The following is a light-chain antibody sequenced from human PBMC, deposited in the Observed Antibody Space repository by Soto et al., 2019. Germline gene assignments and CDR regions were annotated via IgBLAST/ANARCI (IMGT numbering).Light chain of an antibody. J-gene: IGLJ2*01. CDR3: TSYTTRSKSVL. CDR1: SSDVGGYNF. V-gene: IGLV2-14*01. CDR2: GVT. Sequence: QSALTQPASVCGSPGQSITISCTGTSSDVGGYNFVSWYQHHPGKAPKLMISGVTNRPSGISDRFSGSKSGNTASLTISGLQSDDEADYYCTSYTTRSKSVLFGGGTQLTVL.